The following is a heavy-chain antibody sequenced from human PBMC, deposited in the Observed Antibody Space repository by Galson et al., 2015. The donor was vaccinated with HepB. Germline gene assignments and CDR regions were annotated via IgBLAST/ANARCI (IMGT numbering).Heavy chain of an antibody. V-gene: IGHV1-69*13. J-gene: IGHJ5*02. CDR2: IIPIFGTA. Sequence: SVKVSCKASGGTFSSYAISWVRQAPGQGLEWMGGIIPIFGTANYAQKFQGRVTITADESTSTAYMELSSLRSEDTAAYYCARQTGTPQVTWFDPWGQGTLVTVSS. CDR3: ARQTGTPQVTWFDP. D-gene: IGHD1-1*01. CDR1: GGTFSSYA.